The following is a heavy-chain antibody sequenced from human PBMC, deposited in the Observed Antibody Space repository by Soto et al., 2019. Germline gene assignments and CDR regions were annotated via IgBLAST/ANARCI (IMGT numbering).Heavy chain of an antibody. D-gene: IGHD4-17*01. J-gene: IGHJ4*02. V-gene: IGHV3-30*18. Sequence: QVQLVESGEGVVQPGRSLRLSCAASGFTFSSYGMHWVRQAPGKGLEWVAVISYDGSNKYYADSVKGRFTISRDNSKNTLYLQMNSLRAEDTAVYYCAKNNHGRWITVISLAFDYWGQGTLVTVSS. CDR3: AKNNHGRWITVISLAFDY. CDR1: GFTFSSYG. CDR2: ISYDGSNK.